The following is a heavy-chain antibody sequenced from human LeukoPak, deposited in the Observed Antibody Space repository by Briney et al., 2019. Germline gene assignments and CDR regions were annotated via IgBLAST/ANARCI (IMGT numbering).Heavy chain of an antibody. V-gene: IGHV4-31*11. CDR3: ANYGSGSYRFDP. J-gene: IGHJ5*02. Sequence: SETLSLTCAVSGGSISSGGYYWSWIRQHPGKGLEWIGYIYYSGSTYYNPSLKSRVTISVDTSKNQFSLKLSSVTAADTAVYYCANYGSGSYRFDPWGQGTLVTVSS. D-gene: IGHD3-10*01. CDR1: GGSISSGGYY. CDR2: IYYSGST.